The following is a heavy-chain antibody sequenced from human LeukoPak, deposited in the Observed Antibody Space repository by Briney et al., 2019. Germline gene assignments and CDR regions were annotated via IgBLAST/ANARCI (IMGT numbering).Heavy chain of an antibody. J-gene: IGHJ4*02. CDR2: ISGSGSST. Sequence: GGSLRLSCAASGFTFSTYAMTWVRQAPGKGLECVSAISGSGSSTYYADSVKGRFSISRDNSKDKLYLQMNSLRAEDTAVYYCARGPRSFDYWGQGTLVTVSS. CDR3: ARGPRSFDY. V-gene: IGHV3-23*01. CDR1: GFTFSTYA.